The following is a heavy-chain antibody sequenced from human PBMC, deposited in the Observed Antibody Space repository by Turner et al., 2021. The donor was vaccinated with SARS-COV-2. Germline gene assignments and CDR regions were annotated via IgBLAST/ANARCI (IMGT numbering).Heavy chain of an antibody. V-gene: IGHV4-39*01. Sequence: QLQLQESGPGLVKPSETLSLTCTVSGGSISSSSYYWGWIRQPPGKGLEWIGSIYYSGSTYYNPSLKSRVTISVDTSKNQLSLNLISVTAADTAVYYCARHQGSASGYDHGMNVWGQGTAVIVS. J-gene: IGHJ6*02. CDR2: IYYSGST. CDR3: ARHQGSASGYDHGMNV. CDR1: GGSISSSSYY. D-gene: IGHD1-26*01.